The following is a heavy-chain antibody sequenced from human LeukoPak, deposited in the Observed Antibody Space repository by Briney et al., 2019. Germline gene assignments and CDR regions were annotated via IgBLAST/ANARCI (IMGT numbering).Heavy chain of an antibody. CDR2: INNDGSIT. CDR3: ARGPSVLGAIDN. D-gene: IGHD3-10*01. Sequence: GGSLRLFCAASGFIFSRYWMHWVRQAPGKELVWVSRINNDGSITNSADSVKGRFTISRDNAKDMLYLQMDSLRVEDTAIYYCARGPSVLGAIDNWGQGTLVAVSS. CDR1: GFIFSRYW. J-gene: IGHJ4*02. V-gene: IGHV3-74*01.